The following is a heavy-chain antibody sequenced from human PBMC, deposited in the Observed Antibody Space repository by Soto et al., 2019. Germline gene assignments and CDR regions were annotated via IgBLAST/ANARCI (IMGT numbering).Heavy chain of an antibody. Sequence: GASVKVSCKASGFTFSSSAVQWVRQARGQRLEWIGWIVVGSVNTNYAQKFQGRVTITRDLSTSTAYMELSSLKSEDTAVYYCAATKGYYDNSGFHYWGQGTLVTVSS. V-gene: IGHV1-58*01. D-gene: IGHD3-22*01. CDR1: GFTFSSSA. CDR2: IVVGSVNT. J-gene: IGHJ4*02. CDR3: AATKGYYDNSGFHY.